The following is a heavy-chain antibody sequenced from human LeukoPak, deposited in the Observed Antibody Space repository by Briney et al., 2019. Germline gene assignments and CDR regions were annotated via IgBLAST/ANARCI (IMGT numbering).Heavy chain of an antibody. Sequence: ASVKVSCKASGGTFSSYAISWVRQAPGQGLEWMGGIIPIFGTANYAQKFQGRVTITADESTSTAYMELSSLRSEDTAVYYCARVRAYSSSSVVGYYYYGMDVWAKGPRSPSP. D-gene: IGHD6-6*01. CDR2: IIPIFGTA. V-gene: IGHV1-69*13. CDR3: ARVRAYSSSSVVGYYYYGMDV. J-gene: IGHJ6*02. CDR1: GGTFSSYA.